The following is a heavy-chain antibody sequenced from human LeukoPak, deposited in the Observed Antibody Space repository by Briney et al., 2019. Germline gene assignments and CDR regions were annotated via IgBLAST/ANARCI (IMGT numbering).Heavy chain of an antibody. Sequence: PGGSLRLSCAASGFTFSSYSMNWVRQAPGKGLEWVSSISSSSSYIYYADSVKGRFTISRDNAKNSLYLQMNSLRAEDTALYYCAKGRVGIAAAGTDYWGQGTLVTVSS. CDR2: ISSSSSYI. J-gene: IGHJ4*02. V-gene: IGHV3-21*04. CDR1: GFTFSSYS. CDR3: AKGRVGIAAAGTDY. D-gene: IGHD6-13*01.